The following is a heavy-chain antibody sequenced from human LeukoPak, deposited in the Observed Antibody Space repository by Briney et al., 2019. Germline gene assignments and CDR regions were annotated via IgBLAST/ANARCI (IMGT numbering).Heavy chain of an antibody. J-gene: IGHJ4*02. CDR3: AKDMESHGYGERWGYLDY. CDR2: ISWDGGST. Sequence: PGGSLRLSCAASGFIFDDHTMHWVRQAPGKGLEWVSLISWDGGSTYYADSVKGRFTISRDNSKNSLYLQMNSLRTEDTALYYCAKDMESHGYGERWGYLDYWGQGTLVTVSS. CDR1: GFIFDDHT. D-gene: IGHD5-18*01. V-gene: IGHV3-43*01.